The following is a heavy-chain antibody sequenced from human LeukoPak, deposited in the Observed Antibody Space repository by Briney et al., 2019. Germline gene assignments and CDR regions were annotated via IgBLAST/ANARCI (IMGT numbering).Heavy chain of an antibody. CDR1: GGSISSYY. D-gene: IGHD4-17*01. V-gene: IGHV4-59*01. Sequence: SETPSLTCTVSGGSISSYYWSWIRQPPGKGLEWIGYIYYSGSTNYNPSLKSRVTISADTSKNQFSLKLSSVTAADTAVYYCARGRTVTTRDAFDIWGQGTMVTVSS. CDR3: ARGRTVTTRDAFDI. CDR2: IYYSGST. J-gene: IGHJ3*02.